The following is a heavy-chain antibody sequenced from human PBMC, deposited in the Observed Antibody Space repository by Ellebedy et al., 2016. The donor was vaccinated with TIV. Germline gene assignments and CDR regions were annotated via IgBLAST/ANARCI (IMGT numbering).Heavy chain of an antibody. J-gene: IGHJ4*02. CDR2: ISHDGSNK. CDR3: ARVPGELATTAFYFDY. Sequence: PGGSLRLSFAASGFTFSSYAMHWVRQAPGEGLEWVAVISHDGSNKYYSDSVKGRFTISRDNSKDTLYLQMDSLRTEDTAVYCCARVPGELATTAFYFDYWGQGSLVPVSS. V-gene: IGHV3-30-3*01. CDR1: GFTFSSYA. D-gene: IGHD5-24*01.